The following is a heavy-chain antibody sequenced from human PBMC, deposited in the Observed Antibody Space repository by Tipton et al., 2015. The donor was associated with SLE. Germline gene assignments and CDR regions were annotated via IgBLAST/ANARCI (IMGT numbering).Heavy chain of an antibody. CDR1: GYRFSTYG. CDR2: INPYNGYT. V-gene: IGHV1-18*01. CDR3: ARSIVATTDFDY. D-gene: IGHD5-12*01. J-gene: IGHJ4*02. Sequence: QSGAEVKKPGASVRVSCKGSGYRFSTYGISWVRQAPGQGLEWMGWINPYNGYTNYAQNLQGRITMSTDTSADTAYMELRSLRSNDTAVYYCARSIVATTDFDYWGQGTLVTVSS.